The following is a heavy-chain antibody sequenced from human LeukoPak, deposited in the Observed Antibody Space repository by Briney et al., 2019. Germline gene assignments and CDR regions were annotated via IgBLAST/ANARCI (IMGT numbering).Heavy chain of an antibody. CDR3: ATYFYGEYGSYYFDY. CDR2: IYHSGTT. V-gene: IGHV4-4*02. Sequence: PSGTLSLTCAVSGAFITNSHWWSWARQPPGKGLEWIGEIYHSGTTNYNPSLQSRVTMSVDKSKNQFSLKLRSVTAADTAVYYCATYFYGEYGSYYFDYWGQGTLVTVSS. J-gene: IGHJ4*02. CDR1: GAFITNSHW. D-gene: IGHD4-17*01.